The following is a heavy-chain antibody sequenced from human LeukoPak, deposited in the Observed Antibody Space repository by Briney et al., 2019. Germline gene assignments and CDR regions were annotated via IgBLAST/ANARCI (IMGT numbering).Heavy chain of an antibody. J-gene: IGHJ4*02. CDR3: ARGGYSFDY. D-gene: IGHD5-12*01. Sequence: GGSLRLSCTTSGFSLSGYWMSWVRQAPGKGPEWVARLHADGNEKYYVDSVKGRFTISRDNAKNSLYLQMNSLRVEDTAVYYCARGGYSFDYLGQGTLVTVSS. CDR1: GFSLSGYW. CDR2: LHADGNEK. V-gene: IGHV3-7*01.